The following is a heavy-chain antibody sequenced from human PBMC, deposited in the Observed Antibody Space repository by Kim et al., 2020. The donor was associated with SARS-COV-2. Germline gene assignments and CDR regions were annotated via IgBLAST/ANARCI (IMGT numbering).Heavy chain of an antibody. CDR1: GFTFHDYR. Sequence: GGSLRLSCAASGFTFHDYRMHWLRQAPGKGLEWVSLIDRHGTHASFADSVKGRFTISRDNGKNSLYLHMHSLRTADTAFYYCAREILQADSGTSWNYFESWGEGTLVTVSS. J-gene: IGHJ4*01. CDR3: AREILQADSGTSWNYFES. D-gene: IGHD6-13*01. V-gene: IGHV3-43*01. CDR2: IDRHGTHA.